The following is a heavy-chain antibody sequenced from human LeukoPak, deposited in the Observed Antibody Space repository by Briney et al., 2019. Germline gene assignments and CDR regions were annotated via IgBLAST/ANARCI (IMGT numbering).Heavy chain of an antibody. J-gene: IGHJ4*02. Sequence: GESLKTSCKGSGYSFTSYWIGWVRQMPGKGLEWMGIIYPGDSDTRYSPSFQGQVTISADKSISTAYLQWSSLKASDTAMYYCARHIPLYGSGSYMIDYWGQGTLVTVSS. CDR1: GYSFTSYW. V-gene: IGHV5-51*01. CDR3: ARHIPLYGSGSYMIDY. D-gene: IGHD3-10*01. CDR2: IYPGDSDT.